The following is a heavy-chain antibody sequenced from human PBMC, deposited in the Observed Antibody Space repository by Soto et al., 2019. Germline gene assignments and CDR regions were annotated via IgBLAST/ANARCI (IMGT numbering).Heavy chain of an antibody. CDR2: ISYDGSNK. V-gene: IGHV3-30-3*01. CDR3: ARDRVRGADYYYYYGMDV. CDR1: GFTFSSYA. Sequence: QVQLVESGGGVVQPGRSLRLSCAASGFTFSSYAMHWVRQAPGKGLEWVAVISYDGSNKYYADSVKGRFTISRDNSKNTLYLQMNSLGAEDTAVYYCARDRVRGADYYYYYGMDVWGQGTTVTVSS. D-gene: IGHD3-10*01. J-gene: IGHJ6*02.